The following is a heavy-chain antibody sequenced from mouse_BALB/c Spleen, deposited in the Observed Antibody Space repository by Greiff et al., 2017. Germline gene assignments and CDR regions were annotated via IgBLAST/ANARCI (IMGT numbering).Heavy chain of an antibody. J-gene: IGHJ2*01. CDR2: IRNKANGYTT. Sequence: EVKLEESGGGLVQPGGSLRLSCATSGFTFTDYYMSWVRQPPGKALEWLGFIRNKANGYTTEYSASVKGRFTISRDNSQSILYLQMNTLRAEDSATYYCARGYGNYLYYFDYWGQGTTLTVSS. CDR3: ARGYGNYLYYFDY. D-gene: IGHD2-1*01. CDR1: GFTFTDYY. V-gene: IGHV7-3*02.